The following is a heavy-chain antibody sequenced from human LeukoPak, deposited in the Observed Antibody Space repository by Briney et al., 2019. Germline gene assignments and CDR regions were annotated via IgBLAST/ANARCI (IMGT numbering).Heavy chain of an antibody. Sequence: GGSLRLSCAASGFSVSNTYMSWVRQAPGKGLEWVSVIYSGDSGVSAYYADSVKGRFTISRHNSKNTLYLQMSSLRAEDTAVYFCARSAARLRYYYAMDVWGQGTTVTVCS. CDR2: IYSGDSGVSA. D-gene: IGHD6-6*01. J-gene: IGHJ6*02. CDR3: ARSAARLRYYYAMDV. V-gene: IGHV3-53*04. CDR1: GFSVSNTY.